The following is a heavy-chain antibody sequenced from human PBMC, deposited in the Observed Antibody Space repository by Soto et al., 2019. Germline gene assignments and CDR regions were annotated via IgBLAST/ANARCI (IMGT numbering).Heavy chain of an antibody. CDR1: GFTFSRYG. V-gene: IGHV3-33*01. D-gene: IGHD6-19*01. CDR2: IWYDGSNK. Sequence: PGGSLRLSCAASGFTFSRYGMHWVRQAPGKGLEWVAVIWYDGSNKYYADSVKGRFTISRDNSKNTLYLQMNSLRAEDTAVYYCARWGSGWYYFDYWGQGTLVTVSS. J-gene: IGHJ4*02. CDR3: ARWGSGWYYFDY.